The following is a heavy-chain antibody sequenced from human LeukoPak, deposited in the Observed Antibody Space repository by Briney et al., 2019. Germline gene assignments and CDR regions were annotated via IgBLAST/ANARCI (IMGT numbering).Heavy chain of an antibody. V-gene: IGHV4-4*02. J-gene: IGHJ4*02. CDR3: ARGSTSRIRKGFDY. D-gene: IGHD5/OR15-5a*01. CDR1: GGSISSSNW. CDR2: IYHSGST. Sequence: SETLSLTCAASGGSISSSNWWSWVRQPPGKGLEWIGEIYHSGSTNYNPSLKSRVTISVDKSKNQFSLKLSSVTAADTAVYYCARGSTSRIRKGFDYWGQGTLVTVSS.